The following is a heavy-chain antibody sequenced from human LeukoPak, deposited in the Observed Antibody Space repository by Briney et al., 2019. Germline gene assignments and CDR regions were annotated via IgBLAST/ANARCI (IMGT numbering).Heavy chain of an antibody. CDR2: IYPYDSDT. Sequence: GESLKISCKASGYSFTDYWIGWVRQMPAKGLEWMGVIYPYDSDTRYSPSFQGQVTISADRSITTAYLQWKSLKASDTAIYYCARTEKEKSRPRDAFDIWGQGTPVTISS. J-gene: IGHJ3*02. CDR3: ARTEKEKSRPRDAFDI. V-gene: IGHV5-51*01. CDR1: GYSFTDYW. D-gene: IGHD1-14*01.